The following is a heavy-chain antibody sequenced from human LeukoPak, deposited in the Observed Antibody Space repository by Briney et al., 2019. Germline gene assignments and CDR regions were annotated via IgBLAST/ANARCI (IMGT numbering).Heavy chain of an antibody. J-gene: IGHJ5*02. V-gene: IGHV1-46*01. D-gene: IGHD6-19*01. CDR1: GYTFTSYY. Sequence: APVKVSCKASGYTFTSYYMHWVRQAPGQGLEWMGIINPSVGGTSYAQKFQGRITMTRDTSTSTVYMELSSLTFEDAAVYYCTREYSSGWFSHWGQGTLVTVSS. CDR2: INPSVGGT. CDR3: TREYSSGWFSH.